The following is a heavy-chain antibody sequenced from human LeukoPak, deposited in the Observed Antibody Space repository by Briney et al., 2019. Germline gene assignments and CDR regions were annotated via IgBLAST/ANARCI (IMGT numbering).Heavy chain of an antibody. J-gene: IGHJ1*01. CDR3: AKGTGVGVEYFQH. CDR2: IKRDGGST. Sequence: GGSLRLSCAGYGFTFEDYAMYWVRQAPGKGLEWVSHIKRDGGSTSYADSVKGRFTISRDNSKNSLYLQMNSLRTEDTAMYYCAKGTGVGVEYFQHWGQGTLVTVSS. CDR1: GFTFEDYA. D-gene: IGHD3-16*01. V-gene: IGHV3-43*01.